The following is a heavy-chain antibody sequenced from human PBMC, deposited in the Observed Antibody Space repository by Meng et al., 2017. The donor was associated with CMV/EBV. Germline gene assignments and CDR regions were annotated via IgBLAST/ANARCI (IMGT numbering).Heavy chain of an antibody. Sequence: ASVKVSCKASGYTFTSYYMHWVRQAPGQGLEWMGIINPIGGSTSYAQKFQGRVTMTRDTSTSTVYMELSSLRSEDTAVYYCARDRGYSYGPAEYYFDYWGQGTLVTVSS. CDR2: INPIGGST. D-gene: IGHD5-18*01. CDR3: ARDRGYSYGPAEYYFDY. V-gene: IGHV1-46*01. J-gene: IGHJ4*02. CDR1: GYTFTSYY.